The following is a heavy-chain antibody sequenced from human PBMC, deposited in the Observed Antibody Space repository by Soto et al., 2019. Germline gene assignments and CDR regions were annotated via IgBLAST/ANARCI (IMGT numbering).Heavy chain of an antibody. V-gene: IGHV1-69*12. CDR3: ASHGRQLVDCYYGMDV. CDR2: IIPIFGTA. Sequence: QVQLVQSGAEVKKPGSSVKVSCKASGGTFSSYAISWVRQAPGQGLEWMGGIIPIFGTANYAQKFQGRVTITADESTSTAYMELSSLRSEDTAVYYCASHGRQLVDCYYGMDVWGQGTTVTVSS. J-gene: IGHJ6*02. CDR1: GGTFSSYA. D-gene: IGHD6-6*01.